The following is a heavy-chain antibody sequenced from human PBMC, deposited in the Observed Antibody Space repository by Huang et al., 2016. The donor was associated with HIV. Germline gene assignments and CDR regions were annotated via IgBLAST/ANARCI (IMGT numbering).Heavy chain of an antibody. J-gene: IGHJ3*02. CDR1: GYTVSELS. CDR3: ATSTPDVGAGVLRSAFDI. CDR2: LDPEEGET. Sequence: QVQLVESGAELKKPGASVRVSCKVSGYTVSELSFHWVRQAPEKGLEWMGGLDPEEGETIYAQRLQGRVTMTEDTSTDTAYMELSSLRPEDTAGYYCATSTPDVGAGVLRSAFDIWGQGTMVTVSS. D-gene: IGHD2-15*01. V-gene: IGHV1-24*01.